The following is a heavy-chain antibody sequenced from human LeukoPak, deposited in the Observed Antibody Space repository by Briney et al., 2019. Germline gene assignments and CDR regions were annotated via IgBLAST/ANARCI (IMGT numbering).Heavy chain of an antibody. D-gene: IGHD5-18*01. J-gene: IGHJ4*02. CDR3: ASQSLDGYSYGYDDY. CDR2: IYYSGST. CDR1: GGSISSSSYY. Sequence: SETLSLTCTVSGGSISSSSYYWGWIRQPPGKGLEWIGSIYYSGSTYYNPSLKSRVTISVDASKNQFSLKLSSVTAADTAVYYCASQSLDGYSYGYDDYWGQGTLVTVSS. V-gene: IGHV4-39*01.